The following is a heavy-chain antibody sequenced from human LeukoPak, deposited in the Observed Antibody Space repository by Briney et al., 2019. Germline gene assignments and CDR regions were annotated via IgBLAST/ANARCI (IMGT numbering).Heavy chain of an antibody. J-gene: IGHJ4*02. CDR3: ARDLGILAPEYYFDY. D-gene: IGHD3-9*01. CDR1: GFTFSTYG. Sequence: GGSLRLSCATSGFTFSTYGMHWVRQTPDKGPEWVAVIWADGSKKYYADSVKGRFTISRDNVKNTLYLQMNSLRVEDTAVYYCARDLGILAPEYYFDYWGQGTLVTVSS. V-gene: IGHV3-33*01. CDR2: IWADGSKK.